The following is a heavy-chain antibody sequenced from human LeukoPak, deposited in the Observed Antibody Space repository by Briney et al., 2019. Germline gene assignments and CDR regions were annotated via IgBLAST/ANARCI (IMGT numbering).Heavy chain of an antibody. V-gene: IGHV3-21*04. CDR3: AKDQLGVHYN. CDR1: GFTFSSYS. CDR2: ISSSSSYI. D-gene: IGHD1-1*01. J-gene: IGHJ4*02. Sequence: GGSLRLSCAASGFTFSSYSMNWVRQAPGKGLEWVSSISSSSSYIYYADSVKGRFTISRDNSQNTLYLQMNSPRAEDTALYYCAKDQLGVHYNWGQGTLVTVSS.